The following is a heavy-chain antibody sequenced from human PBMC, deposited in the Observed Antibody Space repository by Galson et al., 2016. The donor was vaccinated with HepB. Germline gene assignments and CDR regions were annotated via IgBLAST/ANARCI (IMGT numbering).Heavy chain of an antibody. CDR3: ARDSAIVVVPRAMFL. J-gene: IGHJ4*02. CDR1: GYTFSDYY. CDR2: INPKNGDT. Sequence: SVKVSCKASGYTFSDYYIHWVRLAPGQGLEWMGWINPKNGDTIYAQNFQGRVTMTRDTSISTAYIALSSLISDDTAVYYCARDSAIVVVPRAMFLWGQGTLLTVSS. V-gene: IGHV1-2*02. D-gene: IGHD2-15*01.